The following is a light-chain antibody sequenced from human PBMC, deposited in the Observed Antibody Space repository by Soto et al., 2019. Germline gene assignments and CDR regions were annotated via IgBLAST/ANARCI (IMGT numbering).Light chain of an antibody. V-gene: IGLV2-14*01. CDR2: EVT. Sequence: ALTQPASVSGSPGQSITISCTGTSSDIGAYDYVSWYQQYPGRVPKLIIHEVTNRPSGVSDRFSGSKSGNTASLTISGLQTEDEADYYCSSHAGSNAFYVFRTGTKVTVL. J-gene: IGLJ1*01. CDR1: SSDIGAYDY. CDR3: SSHAGSNAFYV.